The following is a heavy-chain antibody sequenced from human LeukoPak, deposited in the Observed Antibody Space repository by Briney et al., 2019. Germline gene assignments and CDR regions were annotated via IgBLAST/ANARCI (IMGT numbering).Heavy chain of an antibody. CDR2: ISYHGNTI. J-gene: IGHJ4*02. CDR3: ARDKAGGWYATFDY. CDR1: GISFSSNA. V-gene: IGHV3-30-3*01. D-gene: IGHD6-19*01. Sequence: PGGSLRLSCAASGISFSSNAMHWVRQAPGKGLEWVAVISYHGNTIQYADSVKGRFTISRDNSKNTLFLQMNSLKPEDTAVYYCARDKAGGWYATFDYWGQGTLVTVSS.